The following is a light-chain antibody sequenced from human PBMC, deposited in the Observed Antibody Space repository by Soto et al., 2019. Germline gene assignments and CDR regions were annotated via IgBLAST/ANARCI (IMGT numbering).Light chain of an antibody. Sequence: EIVLTQSPATLSVSPGGRATLSCRASQSISDTLAWYQQKPGQAPRLLIYGASSRATGIPDRFSGSGSGTDFTLTISRLEPEDFAVYYCQQYGSSITFGQGTRLEI. J-gene: IGKJ5*01. V-gene: IGKV3-20*01. CDR1: QSISDT. CDR3: QQYGSSIT. CDR2: GAS.